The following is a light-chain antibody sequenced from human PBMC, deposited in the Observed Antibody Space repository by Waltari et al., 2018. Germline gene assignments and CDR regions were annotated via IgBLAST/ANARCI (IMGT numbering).Light chain of an antibody. V-gene: IGLV3-19*01. CDR2: GKN. CDR1: SLRSYY. Sequence: SSELTQDPAVSVALGQTVRITCQGDSLRSYYVSWFHQKPGQAPALVIYGKNNRPSGIADRFCASSSGSTASLTIIGAQAEDEADYYCHSRDSSGDVLIGGGTKLTVV. J-gene: IGLJ2*01. CDR3: HSRDSSGDVL.